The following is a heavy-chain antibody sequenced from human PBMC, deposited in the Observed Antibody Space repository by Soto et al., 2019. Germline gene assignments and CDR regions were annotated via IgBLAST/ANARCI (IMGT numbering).Heavy chain of an antibody. CDR3: ARVDHRGYFAILTDY. CDR2: IYDSVNT. V-gene: IGHV4-31*03. Sequence: SSETLSLTCTVSGDYLSIGGHYWSCIRQHPGKGLEWIGHIYDSVNTYYSPSLRSRVTISADMSKNQFSLNLRSVTAADTAVYYCARVDHRGYFAILTDYWGQGTLVTVSS. J-gene: IGHJ4*02. D-gene: IGHD3-9*01. CDR1: GDYLSIGGHY.